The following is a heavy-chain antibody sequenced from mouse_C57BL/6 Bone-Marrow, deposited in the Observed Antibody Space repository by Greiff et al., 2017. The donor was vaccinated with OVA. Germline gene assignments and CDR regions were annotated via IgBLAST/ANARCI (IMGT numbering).Heavy chain of an antibody. J-gene: IGHJ3*01. Sequence: VQLQQPGAELVKPGASVKLSCKASGYTFTSYWMQWVKQRPGQGLEWIGEIDPSDSYTNYNQKFKGKATLPVDTSTSTAYMELSSLTSEDSADYYCASVRGAYWGQGTLVTVSA. CDR1: GYTFTSYW. D-gene: IGHD3-3*01. V-gene: IGHV1-50*01. CDR3: ASVRGAY. CDR2: IDPSDSYT.